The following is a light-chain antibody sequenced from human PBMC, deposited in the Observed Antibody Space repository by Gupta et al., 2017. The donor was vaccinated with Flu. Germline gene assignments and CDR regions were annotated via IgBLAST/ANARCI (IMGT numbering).Light chain of an antibody. CDR3: QQYYSTPFT. V-gene: IGKV4-1*01. CDR2: WAS. CDR1: QSVVYSSNNKNY. Sequence: DIVMTQSPDSLAVSLGERATINYESSQSVVYSSNNKNYLAWYQQKPGQPPKLLIYWASTRESGVPDRFSGSGSGTDFTLTISSLQAEDVAVYYCQQYYSTPFTFGHGTKVDIK. J-gene: IGKJ3*01.